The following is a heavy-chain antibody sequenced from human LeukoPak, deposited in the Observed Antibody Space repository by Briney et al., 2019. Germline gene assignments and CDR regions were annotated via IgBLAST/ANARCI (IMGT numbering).Heavy chain of an antibody. D-gene: IGHD3-22*01. CDR1: GGSISSYY. V-gene: IGHV4-59*01. Sequence: PSETLSLTCTVSGGSISSYYWSWIRQPPGKGLEWIGYIYYSGSTNYNPSLKSRVTISVDTSKNHLSLKLSSVTAADTAVYYCARGHYDSSTYYYDYWGQGTLVSVSS. J-gene: IGHJ4*02. CDR3: ARGHYDSSTYYYDY. CDR2: IYYSGST.